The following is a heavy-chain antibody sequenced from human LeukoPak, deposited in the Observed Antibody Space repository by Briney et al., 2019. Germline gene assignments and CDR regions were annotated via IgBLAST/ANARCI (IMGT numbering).Heavy chain of an antibody. Sequence: GGSLRLSCATSGFTFSRSWMSGFRQAPGKGLEWVANIKQDGSEKNYMDSVKGRFTISRDNAKNSLYLQMNSLRAGDTAVYYCASHNDYREVWANHFYYMDVWGKGTTVTVSS. CDR1: GFTFSRSW. J-gene: IGHJ6*03. CDR2: IKQDGSEK. D-gene: IGHD4-17*01. CDR3: ASHNDYREVWANHFYYMDV. V-gene: IGHV3-7*01.